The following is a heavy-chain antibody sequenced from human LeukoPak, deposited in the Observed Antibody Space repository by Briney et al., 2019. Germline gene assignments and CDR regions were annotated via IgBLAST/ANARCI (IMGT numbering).Heavy chain of an antibody. D-gene: IGHD3-22*01. V-gene: IGHV3-33*06. CDR1: GFTFSSYG. J-gene: IGHJ4*02. CDR3: AKSRYYYDSSGYSPSDY. CDR2: IWYDGSNK. Sequence: GGSLRLSCAASGFTFSSYGMHWVRQAPGKGLERVAVIWYDGSNKYYADSVKGRFTISRDNSKNTLYLQMNSLRAEDTAVYYCAKSRYYYDSSGYSPSDYWGQGTLVTVSS.